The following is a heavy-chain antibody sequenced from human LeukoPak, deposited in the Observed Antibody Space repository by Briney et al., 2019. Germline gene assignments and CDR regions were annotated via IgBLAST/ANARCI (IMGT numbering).Heavy chain of an antibody. Sequence: SSVKVSCKTSGYTFSRYVINWVRQATGQEREWMGWMNPNSGETGFAQNFQGRVTLTKNSSITTAYMELSSLTSEDTAVYYCARGDPWGLDPWGQGTLVSVSS. D-gene: IGHD7-27*01. V-gene: IGHV1-8*01. CDR3: ARGDPWGLDP. CDR2: MNPNSGET. CDR1: GYTFSRYV. J-gene: IGHJ5*02.